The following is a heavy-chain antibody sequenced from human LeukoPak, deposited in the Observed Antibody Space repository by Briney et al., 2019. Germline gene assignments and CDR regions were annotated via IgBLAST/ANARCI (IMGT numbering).Heavy chain of an antibody. CDR2: IIPIFGTA. J-gene: IGHJ4*02. D-gene: IGHD3-3*01. CDR1: GGTFSSYA. Sequence: SVKVSCKASGGTFSSYAISWVRQAPGQGLEWMGGIIPIFGTANYAQKFQGRVTITADESTSTAYMELSSLRSEDTAVYYCARDRGGYDFWSGYYGGDYWGQGTLVTVSS. CDR3: ARDRGGYDFWSGYYGGDY. V-gene: IGHV1-69*01.